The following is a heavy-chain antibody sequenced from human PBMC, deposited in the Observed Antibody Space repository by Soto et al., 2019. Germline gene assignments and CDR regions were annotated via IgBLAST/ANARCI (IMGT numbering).Heavy chain of an antibody. CDR3: ARGIGYCSSINCYSSRRLRFDS. D-gene: IGHD2-2*01. V-gene: IGHV4-34*01. Sequence: QVQLQQWGAGLLKPSETLSLTCAVYGGSFSGYYWTWIRQSPEKGLEWIGEVNHGGTTYYNPSLKPRVTLSVHTSKNQFSLKMSSVTAADTAVYYCARGIGYCSSINCYSSRRLRFDSWGQGTLVTVSS. CDR1: GGSFSGYY. J-gene: IGHJ4*02. CDR2: VNHGGTT.